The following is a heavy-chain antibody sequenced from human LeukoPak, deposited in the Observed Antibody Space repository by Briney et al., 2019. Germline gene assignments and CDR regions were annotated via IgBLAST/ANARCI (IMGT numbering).Heavy chain of an antibody. Sequence: PGGSLRLSCAASRFTFRNYAMHWVRQAPGKGLEWLAVISSDGTNKDYADSVKGRFSISRDNSKNTLYLQMNRLRADDTAVYYCARDRSQGYDPWGQGTLVTVSS. CDR2: ISSDGTNK. V-gene: IGHV3-30*04. CDR1: RFTFRNYA. J-gene: IGHJ5*02. CDR3: ARDRSQGYDP. D-gene: IGHD3-10*01.